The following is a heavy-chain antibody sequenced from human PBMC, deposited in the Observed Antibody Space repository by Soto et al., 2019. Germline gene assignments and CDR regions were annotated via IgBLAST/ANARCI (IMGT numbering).Heavy chain of an antibody. Sequence: QVQLQESGPGLVKPSETLSLTCTVSGGYIRSYYWIWIRQPPGKGLEWIGYINYSWSTNYNPSLKSRVTISVDTYKKQFYRKLSSVTAADTAVYYCARGIAARGYDGMDVWGPGTTVTVSS. CDR1: GGYIRSYY. CDR2: INYSWST. D-gene: IGHD6-13*01. CDR3: ARGIAARGYDGMDV. J-gene: IGHJ6*02. V-gene: IGHV4-59*01.